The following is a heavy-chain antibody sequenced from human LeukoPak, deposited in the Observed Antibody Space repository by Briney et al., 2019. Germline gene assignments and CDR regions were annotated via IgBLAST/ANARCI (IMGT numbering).Heavy chain of an antibody. CDR2: ISGSGGST. V-gene: IGHV3-23*01. CDR1: GFTFSSYA. D-gene: IGHD2-21*02. J-gene: IGHJ5*02. CDR3: AKDLDRDLFCWFDP. Sequence: GGSLRLSRAASGFTFSSYAMSWVRQAPGKGLEWVSAISGSGGSTYYADSVKGRFTISRDNSKNTLYLQMNSLRAEDTAVYYCAKDLDRDLFCWFDPWGQGTLVTVSS.